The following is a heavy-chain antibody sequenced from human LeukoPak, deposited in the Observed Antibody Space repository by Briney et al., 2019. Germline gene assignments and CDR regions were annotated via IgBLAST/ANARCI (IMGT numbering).Heavy chain of an antibody. CDR2: ISGSGGSI. D-gene: IGHD3-22*01. CDR3: ASDGDRSGYTFDI. V-gene: IGHV3-23*01. Sequence: GGSLRLSCAASGFTFSSYAMSWVRQAPGKGLEWVSAISGSGGSIYYADSVKGRFTISRDNAKNSLYLQMNSLRAEDTAVYYCASDGDRSGYTFDIWGQGTMVTVSS. J-gene: IGHJ3*02. CDR1: GFTFSSYA.